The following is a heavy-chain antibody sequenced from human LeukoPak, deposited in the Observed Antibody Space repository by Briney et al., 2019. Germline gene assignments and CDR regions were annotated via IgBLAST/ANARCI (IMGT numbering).Heavy chain of an antibody. CDR3: ARDGPFRFDI. J-gene: IGHJ4*02. Sequence: GGSLRLSCAASGFTFDDYAMHWVRQAPGKGLEWVSGISWNSGSIGYADSVKGRFTISRDNAKNSLYLQMNSLRAEDTAVYYCARDGPFRFDIWGQGTLVTVSS. CDR1: GFTFDDYA. V-gene: IGHV3-9*01. CDR2: ISWNSGSI. D-gene: IGHD3-9*01.